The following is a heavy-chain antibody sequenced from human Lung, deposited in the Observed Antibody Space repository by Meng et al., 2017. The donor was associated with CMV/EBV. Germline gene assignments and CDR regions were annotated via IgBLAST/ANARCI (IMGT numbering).Heavy chain of an antibody. D-gene: IGHD1-26*01. V-gene: IGHV3-23*04. CDR3: AKDIFRWAFDY. CDR1: GLGLSHNA. J-gene: IGHJ4*01. CDR2: IEGSNDNT. Sequence: EVQRVGSGGGLVPRGVSLRLSCAASGLGLSHNAMSCVCQAPGKGLEWVSAIEGSNDNTHYADSVKGRFAISRDASTSTLYLQMNNLRAEDTAIYYCAKDIFRWAFDYWGHGTLVTVSS.